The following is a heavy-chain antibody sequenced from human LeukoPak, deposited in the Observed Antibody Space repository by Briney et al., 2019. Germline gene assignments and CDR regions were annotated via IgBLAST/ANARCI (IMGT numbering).Heavy chain of an antibody. CDR2: ISYDGSNK. Sequence: GGSLRLSCAASGFTFSSYGMHWVRQAPGKGLEWVAVISYDGSNKYYADSVKGRFTISRDNSKNTLYLQMNSLRAEDTAVYYCAKELSTVITPSGARGQGTLVTVSS. D-gene: IGHD4-11*01. V-gene: IGHV3-30*18. CDR3: AKELSTVITPSGA. J-gene: IGHJ4*02. CDR1: GFTFSSYG.